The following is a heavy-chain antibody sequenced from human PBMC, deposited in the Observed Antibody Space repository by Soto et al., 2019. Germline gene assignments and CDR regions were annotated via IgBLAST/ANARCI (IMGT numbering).Heavy chain of an antibody. Sequence: PGGSLRLSCAASGFTLSNYAMHWVRQAPGKGLEWVTVIWYDGTDKYSADFVRGRFANSRDTSKNTLFLQMNSLRAEDTAIYYCARARWLQSSQYYFDYWGQGAQVTVSS. D-gene: IGHD4-4*01. J-gene: IGHJ4*02. CDR2: IWYDGTDK. CDR3: ARARWLQSSQYYFDY. CDR1: GFTLSNYA. V-gene: IGHV3-33*01.